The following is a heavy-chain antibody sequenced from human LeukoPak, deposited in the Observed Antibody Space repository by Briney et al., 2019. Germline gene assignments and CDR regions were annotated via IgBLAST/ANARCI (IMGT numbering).Heavy chain of an antibody. D-gene: IGHD3-9*01. CDR3: AKDSLQELRYFDWLSTPNNWFDP. Sequence: PGGSLRLSGPASEFPFISFEINWFRRAPGRGLEGVSYISGIVGTIYYADSVKGRFTISRDNAKNSLYLQMNSLRAEDTAVYYCAKDSLQELRYFDWLSTPNNWFDPWGQGTPVTVSS. CDR2: ISGIVGTI. J-gene: IGHJ5*02. CDR1: EFPFISFE. V-gene: IGHV3-48*03.